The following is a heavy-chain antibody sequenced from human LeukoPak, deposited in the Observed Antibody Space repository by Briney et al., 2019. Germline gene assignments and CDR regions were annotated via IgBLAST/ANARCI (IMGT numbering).Heavy chain of an antibody. Sequence: GGSLRLSCAASGFTFSSNWMRWVRQAPGKGLEWVATIKQDASEKYYVDSVKGRFTISRDNAKNSLYLQMNSLRAEDTAVYYCAREYSGSYFHYWGQGTLVTVSS. CDR1: GFTFSSNW. J-gene: IGHJ4*02. CDR3: AREYSGSYFHY. D-gene: IGHD1-26*01. V-gene: IGHV3-7*01. CDR2: IKQDASEK.